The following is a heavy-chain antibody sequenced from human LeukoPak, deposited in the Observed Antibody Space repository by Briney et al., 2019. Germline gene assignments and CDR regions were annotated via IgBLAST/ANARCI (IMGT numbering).Heavy chain of an antibody. CDR2: ISSSGSTI. CDR1: GFTFSDYY. V-gene: IGHV3-11*01. J-gene: IGHJ3*02. CDR3: AKGRTTYCSSTSCSSVAFDI. D-gene: IGHD2-2*01. Sequence: GGSLRLSCAASGFTFSDYYMSWIRQAPGKGLEWVSYISSSGSTIYYADSVKGRFTISRDNAKNSLYLQMNSLRAEDTAVYYCAKGRTTYCSSTSCSSVAFDIWGQGTIVTVSS.